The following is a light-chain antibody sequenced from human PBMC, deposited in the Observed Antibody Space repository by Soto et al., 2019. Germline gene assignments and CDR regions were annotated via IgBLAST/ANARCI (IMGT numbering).Light chain of an antibody. CDR2: LGS. Sequence: DVVMTQSPLSLPVTPGEPASISCRSSQSLLHSNGYNYLDWYLQKPGQSPQLLIYLGSNRASGVPDRFSGRGSGTDVTLKISRVEAEDVGVYYCMQAIQTPPTFGQGTKVEIK. CDR1: QSLLHSNGYNY. CDR3: MQAIQTPPT. V-gene: IGKV2-28*01. J-gene: IGKJ1*01.